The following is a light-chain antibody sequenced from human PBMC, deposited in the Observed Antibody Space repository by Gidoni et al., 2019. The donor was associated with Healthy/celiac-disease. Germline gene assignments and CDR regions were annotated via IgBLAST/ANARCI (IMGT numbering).Light chain of an antibody. CDR2: AAS. CDR3: QQSYSTPRT. CDR1: QSISSY. J-gene: IGKJ4*01. V-gene: IGKV1-39*01. Sequence: DIQLTQSLSSLSASVGDRGTITCRASQSISSYLTWYQQQPGKAPKLLIYAASSLQSGVPSRFSGSGSGTDFTLTISSLQPEDFATYYCQQSYSTPRTFGEGTKVEIK.